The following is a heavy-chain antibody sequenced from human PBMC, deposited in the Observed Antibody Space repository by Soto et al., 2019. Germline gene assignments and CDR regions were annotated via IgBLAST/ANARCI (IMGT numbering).Heavy chain of an antibody. CDR1: AGSFSHYY. Sequence: SETLSLTCAVNAGSFSHYYWNWIRQSPGKGLEWIGKIKHNGSSNYKPSLRSRVSISVDMSKNQVSLRLSSVTAADTAVYYCARGGSSDWQVALDIWGQGTMVTVSS. V-gene: IGHV4-34*01. D-gene: IGHD6-25*01. J-gene: IGHJ3*02. CDR3: ARGGSSDWQVALDI. CDR2: IKHNGSS.